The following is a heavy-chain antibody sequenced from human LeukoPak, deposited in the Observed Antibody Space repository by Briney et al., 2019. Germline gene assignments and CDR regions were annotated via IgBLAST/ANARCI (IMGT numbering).Heavy chain of an antibody. CDR1: GGSISSGDYY. V-gene: IGHV4-30-4*08. CDR2: IYYSGST. CDR3: ARGRSSSYHYYYYYYMDV. Sequence: SQTLSLTCTVSGGSISSGDYYWSWIRQPPGKSLEWIGYIYYSGSTYYNPSLKSRVTISVDTSKNQFSLKLSSVTAADTAVYYCARGRSSSYHYYYYYYMDVWGKGTTVTVSS. D-gene: IGHD2-2*02. J-gene: IGHJ6*03.